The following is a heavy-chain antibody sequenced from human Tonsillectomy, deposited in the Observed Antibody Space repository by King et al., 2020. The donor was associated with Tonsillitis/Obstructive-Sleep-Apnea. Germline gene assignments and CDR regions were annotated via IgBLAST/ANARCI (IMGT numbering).Heavy chain of an antibody. CDR1: GGIFSSYA. Sequence: VQLVQSGAEVKKPGSSVRVSCKASGGIFSSYAFSWVRQAPGQGLEWMGGILPVFETTNYAQKFQGRITITTDESTSTAYMELSSLRSEDTAVYYCARWTEYNSPSGPEYYYYMDVWGNGTTVTVSS. J-gene: IGHJ6*03. D-gene: IGHD6-6*01. V-gene: IGHV1-69*01. CDR2: ILPVFETT. CDR3: ARWTEYNSPSGPEYYYYMDV.